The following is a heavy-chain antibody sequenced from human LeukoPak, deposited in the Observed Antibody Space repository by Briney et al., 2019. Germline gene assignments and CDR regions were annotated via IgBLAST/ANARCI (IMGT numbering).Heavy chain of an antibody. CDR1: GFTFSSYA. Sequence: GGSLRLSCAASGFTFSSYAMSWVRQAPGKGLEWVSAISTSGVSTHYADSVKGRFTISIDNSKNTLYLQMNSLRAQDTAVYYGAKDRLRATLTSFDYWGQGTLVTVSS. D-gene: IGHD4-17*01. CDR2: ISTSGVST. CDR3: AKDRLRATLTSFDY. V-gene: IGHV3-23*01. J-gene: IGHJ4*02.